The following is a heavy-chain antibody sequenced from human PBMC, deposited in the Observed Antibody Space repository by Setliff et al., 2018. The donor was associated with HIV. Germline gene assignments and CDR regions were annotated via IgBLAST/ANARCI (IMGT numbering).Heavy chain of an antibody. CDR1: GDSIGSSIYY. Sequence: PSETLSLTCTVSGDSIGSSIYYWAWIRQPPGKGLEWIGNIYYSGSTYYNPSLKTRVTISVDGSKNQFSLQLKSVTAADTAVYYCARWHPPYGFWEEDYWGQGTLGTV. D-gene: IGHD3-10*01. V-gene: IGHV4-39*01. CDR2: IYYSGST. CDR3: ARWHPPYGFWEEDY. J-gene: IGHJ4*02.